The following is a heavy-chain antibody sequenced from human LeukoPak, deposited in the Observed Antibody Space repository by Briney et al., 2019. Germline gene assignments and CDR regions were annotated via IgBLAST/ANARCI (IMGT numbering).Heavy chain of an antibody. J-gene: IGHJ5*02. D-gene: IGHD4-17*01. CDR3: ARDTVTTSWISWFDP. V-gene: IGHV3-48*01. CDR1: GFTFSSYS. CDR2: ISSSSSNI. Sequence: GGSLRLSCAASGFTFSSYSMNWVRQAPGKGLEWVSYISSSSSNIYYADSVKGRFTISRDNAKNSLYLQMNSLRAEDTAVYYCARDTVTTSWISWFDPWGQGTLVTVSS.